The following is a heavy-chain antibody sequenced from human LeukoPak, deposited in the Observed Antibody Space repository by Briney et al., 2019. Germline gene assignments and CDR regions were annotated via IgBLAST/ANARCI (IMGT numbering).Heavy chain of an antibody. CDR2: TSYEGSNE. J-gene: IGHJ4*02. Sequence: GGSLRLSCAASGFTFSSYGMHWVRQAPGKGLEWVAVTSYEGSNEYYADSVKGRFTISRDNSKNTLYLQMTSLRAEDTAVYYCAKDGIRYYYDSSGYYGDYWGQGTLVTVSS. V-gene: IGHV3-30*18. CDR1: GFTFSSYG. D-gene: IGHD3-22*01. CDR3: AKDGIRYYYDSSGYYGDY.